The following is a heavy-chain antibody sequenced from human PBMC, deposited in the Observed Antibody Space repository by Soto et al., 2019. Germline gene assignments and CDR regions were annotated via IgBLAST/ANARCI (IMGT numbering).Heavy chain of an antibody. J-gene: IGHJ6*02. CDR1: GFTFSSCA. Sequence: GGSLRLSCAASGFTFSSCAMGWVRQAPGKGLEWVSDIIDSGGSTHYADSVKGRFTISRDNSKSTLYLQMNSLRAEDTALYYCAKGRSYYYYSGVDVWGQGTTVTVS. V-gene: IGHV3-23*01. CDR2: IIDSGGST. CDR3: AKGRSYYYYSGVDV.